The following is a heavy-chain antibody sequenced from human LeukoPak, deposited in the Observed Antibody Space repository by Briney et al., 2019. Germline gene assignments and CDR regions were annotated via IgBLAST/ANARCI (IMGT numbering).Heavy chain of an antibody. Sequence: PEGSLRLSCAASGFTFSSYAMSWVRQAPGKGLEWVSAISGSGGSTYYADSVKGRFTISRDNSKNTLYLQMNSLRAEDAAVYYCAKIRGYGSGSYYNELYYYYGMDVWGQGTTVTVSS. D-gene: IGHD3-10*01. V-gene: IGHV3-23*01. J-gene: IGHJ6*02. CDR2: ISGSGGST. CDR1: GFTFSSYA. CDR3: AKIRGYGSGSYYNELYYYYGMDV.